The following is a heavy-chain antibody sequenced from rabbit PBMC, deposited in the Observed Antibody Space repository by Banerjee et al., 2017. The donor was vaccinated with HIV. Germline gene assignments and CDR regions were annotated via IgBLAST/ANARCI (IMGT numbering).Heavy chain of an antibody. V-gene: IGHV1S45*01. CDR3: ARDLAGAIGWNFGL. J-gene: IGHJ4*01. Sequence: QEQLEESGGGLVQPEGSLTLTCKASGFDFSSNAMCWVRQAPGKRPEWIGCIYAGSSGSIYYASWAKGRFTISKTSSTTVTLQMTSLTAADTATYFCARDLAGAIGWNFGLWGQGTLVTVS. CDR1: GFDFSSNA. D-gene: IGHD4-1*01. CDR2: IYAGSSGSI.